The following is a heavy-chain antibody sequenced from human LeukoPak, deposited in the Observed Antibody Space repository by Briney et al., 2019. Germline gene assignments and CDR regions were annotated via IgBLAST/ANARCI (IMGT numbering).Heavy chain of an antibody. V-gene: IGHV3-21*01. CDR2: ISSSSSYI. CDR1: GFTFSSFS. Sequence: PGGSLRLSCAASGFTFSSFSMNCVRQAPGKGLKWGSSISSSSSYIYYADSVQGRFTISRDNAKTSLSLKMNSLRAEDTAVYYCARDKSFYGMDVSGQGTTVTVSS. J-gene: IGHJ6*02. CDR3: ARDKSFYGMDV.